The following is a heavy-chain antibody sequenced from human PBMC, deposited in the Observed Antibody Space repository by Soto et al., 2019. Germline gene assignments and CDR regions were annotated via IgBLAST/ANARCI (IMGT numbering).Heavy chain of an antibody. J-gene: IGHJ4*02. Sequence: QVQLQESGPGLVKPSQTLSLTCTVSGGSISSGGYYWSWIRQHPGKGLEWIGYIYYSGSTYYNPSLKSRVTISVDTSKNQFSLKLSSVTAADTAVYYCARIDCSSTSCLSLSWLTIDYWGQGTLVTVSS. CDR3: ARIDCSSTSCLSLSWLTIDY. V-gene: IGHV4-31*03. CDR1: GGSISSGGYY. D-gene: IGHD2-2*01. CDR2: IYYSGST.